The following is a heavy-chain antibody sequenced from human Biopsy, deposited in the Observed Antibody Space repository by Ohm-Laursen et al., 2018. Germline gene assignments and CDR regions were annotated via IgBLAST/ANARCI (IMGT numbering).Heavy chain of an antibody. CDR3: AREPLSYYSDASALWVGGFDA. V-gene: IGHV4-39*07. Sequence: GTLSLTCSVSGDSISSSTYYWGWIRQPPGKGLGWIGTIRNTYFRTSLKGRVTMSVDTSKNQFSLKLSSVTVADTAVYYCAREPLSYYSDASALWVGGFDAWGQGAMVAVSS. CDR1: GDSISSSTYY. CDR2: IRNT. J-gene: IGHJ3*01. D-gene: IGHD3-22*01.